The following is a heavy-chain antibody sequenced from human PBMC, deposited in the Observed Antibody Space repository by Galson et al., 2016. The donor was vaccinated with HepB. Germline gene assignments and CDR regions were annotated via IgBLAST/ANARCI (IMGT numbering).Heavy chain of an antibody. D-gene: IGHD3-3*01. CDR2: TYHRLKWNN. J-gene: IGHJ6*02. Sequence: CAISGDSVSSSRAAWNWIRQSPSRGLEWLGRTYHRLKWNNDYAVSVKSRIIINPDTSKNQFSLQLKSVTPEDTAVYYCARAVEYYTFWSRLYGMDVWGQGTTVIVSS. V-gene: IGHV6-1*01. CDR1: GDSVSSSRAA. CDR3: ARAVEYYTFWSRLYGMDV.